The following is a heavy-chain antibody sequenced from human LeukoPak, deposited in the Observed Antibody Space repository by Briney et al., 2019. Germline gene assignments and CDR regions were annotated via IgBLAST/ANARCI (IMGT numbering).Heavy chain of an antibody. CDR1: GFTFSSYA. CDR3: ARDNGDYFDY. D-gene: IGHD4-17*01. V-gene: IGHV3-30-3*01. CDR2: ISYDGSNK. Sequence: PGGSLRLSCAASGFTFSSYAMHWVRQAPGKGLEWVAVISYDGSNKYYADSVKGRFTISRDNSKNTLYLQMNSLSAEDTAVYYCARDNGDYFDYWGQGTLVTVSS. J-gene: IGHJ4*02.